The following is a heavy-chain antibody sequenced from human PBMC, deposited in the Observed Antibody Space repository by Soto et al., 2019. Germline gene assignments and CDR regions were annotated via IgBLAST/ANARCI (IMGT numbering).Heavy chain of an antibody. CDR3: VRAGITFSRGRIRGDHFGLDV. CDR1: GYTFTSYA. Sequence: ASVKVSCKASGYTFTSYAMHLVRPAPGQRLEWMGWINAGNGNTKYSQKFQGRVTITRDTSASTAHMELSSLRSEDTAVYYCVRAGITFSRGRIRGDHFGLDVWGHGTTVTVS. V-gene: IGHV1-3*01. CDR2: INAGNGNT. J-gene: IGHJ6*02. D-gene: IGHD2-21*02.